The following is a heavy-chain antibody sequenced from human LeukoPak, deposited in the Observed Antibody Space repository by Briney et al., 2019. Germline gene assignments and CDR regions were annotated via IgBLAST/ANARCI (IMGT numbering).Heavy chain of an antibody. CDR3: ARVRVVPAAYDY. J-gene: IGHJ4*02. D-gene: IGHD2-2*01. Sequence: GGSLRLPCAASGFTFSDYYMSWIRQAPGKGLEWVSYISSSGSTIYYADSVKGRFTISRDNAKNSLYLQMNSVRAEDTAVYYCARVRVVPAAYDYWGQGTLVTVSS. CDR1: GFTFSDYY. CDR2: ISSSGSTI. V-gene: IGHV3-11*01.